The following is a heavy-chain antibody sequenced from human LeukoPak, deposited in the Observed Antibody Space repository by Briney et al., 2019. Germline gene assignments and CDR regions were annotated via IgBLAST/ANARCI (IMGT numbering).Heavy chain of an antibody. D-gene: IGHD6-19*01. V-gene: IGHV4-59*01. CDR2: IYYSGST. Sequence: PSETLSLTCTVSGGTISSYYWSWIRQPPGKGLEWIGYIYYSGSTNYNPSPKSRVTISVDTSKNTFSLKLNSVTAADTAVYYCARRISGWYYLDYWGQGTLVTVSS. CDR3: ARRISGWYYLDY. CDR1: GGTISSYY. J-gene: IGHJ4*02.